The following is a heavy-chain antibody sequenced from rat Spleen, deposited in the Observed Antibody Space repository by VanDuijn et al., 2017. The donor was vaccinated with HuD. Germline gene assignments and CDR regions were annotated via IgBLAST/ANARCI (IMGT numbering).Heavy chain of an antibody. CDR1: GFTFSNYG. Sequence: EVQLVESGGGLVQPGRSLKLSCAASGFTFSNYGMAWIRQAPTKGLEWVASISYDGSSTYYRDSVKGRFTISRDNAKSTLYLQMDSLRSEDTATYYCAREGYNNWEGGWFAYWGQGVMVTVSS. D-gene: IGHD1-10*01. CDR2: ISYDGSST. CDR3: AREGYNNWEGGWFAY. V-gene: IGHV5-29*01. J-gene: IGHJ2*01.